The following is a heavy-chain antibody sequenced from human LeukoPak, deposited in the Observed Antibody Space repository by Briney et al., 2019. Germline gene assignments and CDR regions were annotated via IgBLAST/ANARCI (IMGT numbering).Heavy chain of an antibody. V-gene: IGHV3-48*02. J-gene: IGHJ6*02. CDR1: GFAFSSYN. D-gene: IGHD3-22*01. Sequence: GVLRLSCAASGFAFSSYNMNWVRQAPGKGLEWISYIGSSGSPTHYADSVRGRFTISRDNAKNSLYLQMNSLRDDDTALYYCARRPYSDTSGRLSDVWGQGTTVTVSS. CDR2: IGSSGSPT. CDR3: ARRPYSDTSGRLSDV.